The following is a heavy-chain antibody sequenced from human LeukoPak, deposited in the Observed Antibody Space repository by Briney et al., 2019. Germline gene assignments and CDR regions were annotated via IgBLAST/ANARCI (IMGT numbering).Heavy chain of an antibody. CDR1: GYSFTNYW. Sequence: GEPLQFSCPGSGYSFTNYWITWVRQMPGKGLEWMGRVDPSDSYTNYSPSFQGHVTISADKSISTAYLQWSSLKASDTAMYYCARLMSGSASFDYWGQGTLLTVSS. D-gene: IGHD6-19*01. CDR2: VDPSDSYT. CDR3: ARLMSGSASFDY. V-gene: IGHV5-10-1*01. J-gene: IGHJ4*02.